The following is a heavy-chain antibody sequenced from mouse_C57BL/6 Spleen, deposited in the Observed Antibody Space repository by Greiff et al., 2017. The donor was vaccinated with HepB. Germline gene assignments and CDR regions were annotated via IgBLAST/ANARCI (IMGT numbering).Heavy chain of an antibody. Sequence: DVKLVESGGGLVQPKGSLKLSCAASGFTFNTYAMHWVRQAPGKGLEWVARIRSKSSNYATYYADSVKDRFTISRDDSQSMLYLQMNNLKTEDTALYYCVGESPAHYYGSSHFDYWGQGTTLTVSS. CDR2: IRSKSSNYAT. J-gene: IGHJ2*01. CDR3: VGESPAHYYGSSHFDY. V-gene: IGHV10-3*01. D-gene: IGHD1-1*01. CDR1: GFTFNTYA.